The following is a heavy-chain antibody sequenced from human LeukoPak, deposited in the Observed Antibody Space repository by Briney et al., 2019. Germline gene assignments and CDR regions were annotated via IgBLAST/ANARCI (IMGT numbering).Heavy chain of an antibody. Sequence: SETLSLTCAVYGESFSGYYWNWIRQPPGKGLEWIGKINHSGSTTYNPSLKSRVTMLVDTSKNQFSLKLSSVTAADTAVYYCARASAYYYDSSGYYYQYWGQGTLVTVSS. J-gene: IGHJ1*01. V-gene: IGHV4-34*01. CDR2: INHSGST. CDR3: ARASAYYYDSSGYYYQY. CDR1: GESFSGYY. D-gene: IGHD3-22*01.